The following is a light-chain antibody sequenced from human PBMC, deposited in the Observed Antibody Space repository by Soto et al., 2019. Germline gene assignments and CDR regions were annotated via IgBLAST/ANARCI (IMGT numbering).Light chain of an antibody. V-gene: IGLV1-40*01. J-gene: IGLJ1*01. Sequence: QSVLTQPPSVSGAPGQRVSISCTGSRSNIGAGYDVHWYQHLPGTAPNLRNDANNHRPSGVPDRFSGSKSGTSASLSITGLQGEDEAEYYFQSYDSSRRRLYVFGTGTKVTVL. CDR2: ANN. CDR3: QSYDSSRRRLYV. CDR1: RSNIGAGYD.